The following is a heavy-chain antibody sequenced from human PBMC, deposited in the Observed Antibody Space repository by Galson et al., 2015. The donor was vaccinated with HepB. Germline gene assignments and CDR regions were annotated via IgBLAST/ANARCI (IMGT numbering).Heavy chain of an antibody. CDR2: ISGSGGST. CDR1: GFTFSSYA. Sequence: SLRLSCAASGFTFSSYAMSWVRQAPGKGLEWVSAISGSGGSTYYADSVKGRFTISRDNSKNTLYLQMNSLRAEDTAVYYCATQPMVRGVMGYWGQGTLVTVSS. CDR3: ATQPMVRGVMGY. V-gene: IGHV3-23*01. J-gene: IGHJ4*02. D-gene: IGHD3-10*01.